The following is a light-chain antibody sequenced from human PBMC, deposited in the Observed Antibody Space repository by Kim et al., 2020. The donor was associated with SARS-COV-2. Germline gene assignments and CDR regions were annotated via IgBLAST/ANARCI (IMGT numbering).Light chain of an antibody. V-gene: IGKV3-15*01. CDR1: LSVSTY. CDR3: QKYDNCPIT. Sequence: VSPGERATLSCRASLSVSTYLAWYQQRPGQAPRLLIYGASTRATGIPARFSGSGSGTEFTLTISSLQSEDFAVYYCQKYDNCPITFGQGTRLEIK. J-gene: IGKJ5*01. CDR2: GAS.